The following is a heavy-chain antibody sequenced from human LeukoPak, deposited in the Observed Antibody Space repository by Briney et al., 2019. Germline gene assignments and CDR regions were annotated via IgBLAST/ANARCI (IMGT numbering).Heavy chain of an antibody. CDR2: MNPKSGNT. V-gene: IGHV1-8*01. CDR1: GYTFSNYD. D-gene: IGHD5-18*01. Sequence: ASVKVSCKASGYTFSNYDINWVRLAAGQGLEWMGWMNPKSGNTGYEQKSQGRVSMTRDTSTSTAYMELSSLRSEDTAVYYCARGKTWIQLWPGPGFDYWGQGTLVTVSS. CDR3: ARGKTWIQLWPGPGFDY. J-gene: IGHJ4*02.